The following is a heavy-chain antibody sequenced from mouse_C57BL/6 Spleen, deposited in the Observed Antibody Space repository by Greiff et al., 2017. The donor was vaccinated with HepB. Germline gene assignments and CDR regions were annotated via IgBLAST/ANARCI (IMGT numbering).Heavy chain of an antibody. V-gene: IGHV1-82*01. CDR3: ALHYYGSSYGYYFDY. CDR1: GYAFSSSW. D-gene: IGHD1-1*01. CDR2: IYPGDGDT. J-gene: IGHJ2*01. Sequence: QVQLQQSGPELVKPGASVKISCKASGYAFSSSWMNWVKQRPGKGLEWIGRIYPGDGDTNYNEKFKSKATLTVDKSSSTAYMQLSSLTSEDSAVYYCALHYYGSSYGYYFDYWGQGTTLTVSS.